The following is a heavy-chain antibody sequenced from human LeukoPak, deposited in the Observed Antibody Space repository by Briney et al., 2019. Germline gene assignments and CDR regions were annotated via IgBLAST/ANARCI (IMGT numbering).Heavy chain of an antibody. J-gene: IGHJ4*02. Sequence: ASVKVSCKASGYSFSNYYIHWVRQGPGQGLEWMGIINRGGGSTSYAQKFQGRVTMTRDTSTSTVYMELSSLRSEDTAMYYCARGYYDSSGYLFDYWGQGTLVTVSS. CDR3: ARGYYDSSGYLFDY. CDR2: INRGGGST. CDR1: GYSFSNYY. V-gene: IGHV1-46*01. D-gene: IGHD3-22*01.